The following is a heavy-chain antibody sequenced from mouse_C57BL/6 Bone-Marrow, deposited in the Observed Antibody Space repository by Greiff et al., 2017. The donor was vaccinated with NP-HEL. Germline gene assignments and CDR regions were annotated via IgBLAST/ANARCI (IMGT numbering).Heavy chain of an antibody. D-gene: IGHD2-9*01. Sequence: VKLVESGPGLVAPSQSLSITCTVSGFSLTSYGVSWVRQPPGKGLEWLGVIWGDGSTNYHSALISRLSISKDNSNSQVCLKLNILQTDDTATYCCATYYGYVRLAYWGQGTLVTVSA. CDR3: ATYYGYVRLAY. CDR2: IWGDGST. V-gene: IGHV2-3*01. J-gene: IGHJ3*01. CDR1: GFSLTSYG.